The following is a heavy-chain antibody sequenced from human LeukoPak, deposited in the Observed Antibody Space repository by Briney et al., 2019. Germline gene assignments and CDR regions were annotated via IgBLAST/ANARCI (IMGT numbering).Heavy chain of an antibody. CDR2: INHSGST. J-gene: IGHJ5*02. CDR1: GFTFSSYS. Sequence: GSLRLSCAASGFTFSSYSMNWVRQAPGKGLEWIGEINHSGSTNYNPSLKSRVTISVDTSKNQVSLRLNSVTAADTAVYYCARIYGNQRFDPWGQGTLVTVSS. D-gene: IGHD2/OR15-2a*01. CDR3: ARIYGNQRFDP. V-gene: IGHV4-34*01.